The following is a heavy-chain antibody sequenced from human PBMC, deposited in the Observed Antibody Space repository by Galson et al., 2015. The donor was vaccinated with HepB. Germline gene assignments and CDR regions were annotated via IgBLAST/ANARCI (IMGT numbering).Heavy chain of an antibody. V-gene: IGHV4-34*01. D-gene: IGHD3-10*01. CDR1: GGSFSGYY. CDR3: ARGWGPTAYYYGSGSLSLYGMDV. J-gene: IGHJ6*02. CDR2: INHSGST. Sequence: SETLSLTCAVYGGSFSGYYWSWIRQPPGKGLEWIGEINHSGSTNYNPSLKSRVTISVDTSKNQFSLKLSSVTAADTAVYYCARGWGPTAYYYGSGSLSLYGMDVWGQGTTVTVSS.